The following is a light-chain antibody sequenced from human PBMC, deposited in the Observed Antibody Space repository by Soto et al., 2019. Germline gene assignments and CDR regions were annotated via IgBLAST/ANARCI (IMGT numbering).Light chain of an antibody. V-gene: IGKV3-20*01. CDR1: QSVSSSY. CDR3: QQYGSSSYT. CDR2: GAS. Sequence: EIVLTQSPGTLSLSPGEGATLSCRASQSVSSSYLAWYQQKPGQAPRLLIYGASSRATGIPDRFSGSGSGTDFTLTISRLEPEDCAVYYCQQYGSSSYTFGQGTKLEIK. J-gene: IGKJ2*01.